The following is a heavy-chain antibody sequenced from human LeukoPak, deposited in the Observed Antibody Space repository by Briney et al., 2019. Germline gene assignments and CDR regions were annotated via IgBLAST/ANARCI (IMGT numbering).Heavy chain of an antibody. Sequence: ASVKVSCKASGFMFTDYYIYWVRQAPGQGLEWMGWTNPKNGGTNYAQKFQGRVTMTSDTSISTAYMDLNSLKSDDTAVYYCARRVTAASGFDYWGQGTLVTVSS. CDR1: GFMFTDYY. CDR2: TNPKNGGT. J-gene: IGHJ4*02. V-gene: IGHV1-2*02. D-gene: IGHD6-13*01. CDR3: ARRVTAASGFDY.